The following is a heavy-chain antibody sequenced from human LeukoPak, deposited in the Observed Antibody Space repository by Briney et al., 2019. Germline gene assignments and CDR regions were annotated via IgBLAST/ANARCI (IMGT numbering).Heavy chain of an antibody. D-gene: IGHD3-10*01. Sequence: GGSLRLSCAASGFTLSSYGMHWVRQAPGKGLEWVAVISYDGSNKYYADSVKGRFTISRDNSKNTLYLQMNSLRAEDTAVYYCAKDHITMVRVNWFDPWGQGTLVTVSS. J-gene: IGHJ5*02. CDR2: ISYDGSNK. V-gene: IGHV3-30*18. CDR3: AKDHITMVRVNWFDP. CDR1: GFTLSSYG.